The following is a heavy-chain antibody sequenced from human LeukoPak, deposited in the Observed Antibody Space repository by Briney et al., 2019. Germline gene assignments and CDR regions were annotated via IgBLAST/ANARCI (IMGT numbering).Heavy chain of an antibody. J-gene: IGHJ5*02. CDR3: ARSLGLSGSS. V-gene: IGHV3-21*06. Sequence: GGSLRLSCVASGFTFSSYPMNWVRQAPGKGPEWVSSISSGSSYIDYADSVKGRFTISRDNAKNSLYLQMHSLRAEDTGMYYCARSLGLSGSSWGQGTLLTVSS. CDR2: ISSGSSYI. CDR1: GFTFSSYP. D-gene: IGHD3-10*01.